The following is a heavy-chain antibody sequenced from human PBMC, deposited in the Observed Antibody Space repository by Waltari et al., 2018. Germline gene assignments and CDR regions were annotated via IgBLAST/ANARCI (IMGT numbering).Heavy chain of an antibody. V-gene: IGHV4-38-2*01. CDR3: ARSTTVAGTVDY. D-gene: IGHD6-19*01. Sequence: QVQLQESGPGLVKPSETLSLTCAVSGYSISSGYYWGWIRQPPGTGLGGSWSIYHSGSTADNPSRKSRVTISVDTSKSQFSLKLSSVTAADTAVYYGARSTTVAGTVDYWGQGTLVTVSS. CDR1: GYSISSGYY. CDR2: IYHSGST. J-gene: IGHJ4*02.